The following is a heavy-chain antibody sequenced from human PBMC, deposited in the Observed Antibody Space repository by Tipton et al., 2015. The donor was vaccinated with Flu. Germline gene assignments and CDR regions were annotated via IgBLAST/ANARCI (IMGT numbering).Heavy chain of an antibody. CDR1: GGSMSGVGYS. CDR2: ISSRGDS. Sequence: TLSLTCTVSGGSMSGVGYSWSWIRQAPGKGLEWIGSISSRGDSYYNPSLKSRVSMSADRSKNHFSLTLSSVAAADTAVYFCARDRVYCRGDSCSGRAFDIWGQGTMVTVSS. J-gene: IGHJ3*02. V-gene: IGHV4-30-4*01. CDR3: ARDRVYCRGDSCSGRAFDI. D-gene: IGHD2-15*01.